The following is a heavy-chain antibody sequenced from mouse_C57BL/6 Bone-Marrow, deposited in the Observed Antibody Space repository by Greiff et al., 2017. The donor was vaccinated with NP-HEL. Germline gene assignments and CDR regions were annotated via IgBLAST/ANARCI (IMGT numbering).Heavy chain of an antibody. CDR1: GFTFSDFY. CDR2: SRNKANDYTT. V-gene: IGHV7-1*01. D-gene: IGHD4-1*01. CDR3: ARDSTGKGGFAY. Sequence: EVKLMDSGGGLVQSGRSLRLSCATSGFTFSDFYMEWVRQAPGKGLEWIAASRNKANDYTTEYSASVKGRFIVSRDTSQSILYLQMNALRAEDTAIYYCARDSTGKGGFAYWGQGTLVTVSA. J-gene: IGHJ3*01.